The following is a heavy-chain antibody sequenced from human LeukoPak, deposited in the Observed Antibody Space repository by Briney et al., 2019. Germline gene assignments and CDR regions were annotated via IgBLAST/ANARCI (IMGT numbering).Heavy chain of an antibody. D-gene: IGHD1-26*01. V-gene: IGHV4-4*07. CDR1: GGSLSSYY. CDR2: IYTSGST. CDR3: ARDRGAKDY. Sequence: SETLSLTCTVSGGSLSSYYWSWIRQPAGQGLEWIGRIYTSGSTNYNPSLESRVTMSVDTSKNRFSMKLRSVTAADTAVYYCARDRGAKDYWGQGTLVTVSS. J-gene: IGHJ4*02.